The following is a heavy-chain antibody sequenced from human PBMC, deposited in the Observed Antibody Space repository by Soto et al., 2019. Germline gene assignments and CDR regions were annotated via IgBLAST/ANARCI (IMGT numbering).Heavy chain of an antibody. J-gene: IGHJ6*02. D-gene: IGHD3-3*01. CDR1: GYSFTSYW. V-gene: IGHV5-51*01. CDR3: ARRSGTYYDFWSGLDV. Sequence: GESLKIACKGSGYSFTSYWIGWVRQMPGKGLEWMGIIYPGDSDTRYSPSFQGQVTISADKSISTAYLQWSSLKASDTAMYYCARRSGTYYDFWSGLDVWGQGTTVTVSS. CDR2: IYPGDSDT.